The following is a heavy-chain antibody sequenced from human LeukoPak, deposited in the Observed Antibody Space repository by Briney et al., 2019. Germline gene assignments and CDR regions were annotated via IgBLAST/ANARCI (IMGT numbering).Heavy chain of an antibody. Sequence: QPGGSLRLSCVASGFTVSSNYMSWVRQAPGKGLEWVSVIYSGGSTYYADSVKGRFTISKDNSKNTLYLQMNSLRAEDTAVYYCARYFYDSSGYPYYFDYWAREPWSPSPQ. CDR2: IYSGGST. CDR3: ARYFYDSSGYPYYFDY. J-gene: IGHJ4*02. V-gene: IGHV3-53*01. D-gene: IGHD3-22*01. CDR1: GFTVSSNY.